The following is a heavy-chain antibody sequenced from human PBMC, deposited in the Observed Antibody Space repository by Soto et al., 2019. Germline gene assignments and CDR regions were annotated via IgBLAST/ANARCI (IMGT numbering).Heavy chain of an antibody. CDR3: ARDIASPGGDYFDS. J-gene: IGHJ4*02. CDR2: ISTGGAYM. V-gene: IGHV3-21*06. Sequence: EVQLVESGGGLVKAGGSLRLFCTASGFTFRNYNMNWVRQAPGKGLEWVSSISTGGAYMFYADSVKGRFTISRDNAQNSLVLQIDSPRDEDTAVYYCARDIASPGGDYFDSWGQGTLVTVSS. D-gene: IGHD2-21*01. CDR1: GFTFRNYN.